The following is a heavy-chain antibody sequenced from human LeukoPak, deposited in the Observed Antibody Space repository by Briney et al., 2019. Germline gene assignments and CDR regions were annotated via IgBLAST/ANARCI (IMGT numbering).Heavy chain of an antibody. D-gene: IGHD6-19*01. CDR1: GFTFSSYE. CDR3: AKDISGWYYFDY. CDR2: ISSSGSTI. Sequence: GGSLRLSCAASGFTFSSYEMNWVRQAPGKGLEWVSYISSSGSTIYYADSVKGRFTISRDNAKNSLYLQMNSLRAEDTALYYCAKDISGWYYFDYWGQGTLVTVSS. V-gene: IGHV3-48*03. J-gene: IGHJ4*02.